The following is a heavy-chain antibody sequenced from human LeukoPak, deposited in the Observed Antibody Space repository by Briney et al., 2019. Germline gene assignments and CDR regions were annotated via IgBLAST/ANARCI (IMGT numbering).Heavy chain of an antibody. D-gene: IGHD6-13*01. Sequence: GASVKVSCKASGYSFTGYYIHWVRQAPGQGLEWMGWISAYNGNTNYAQKFQGRVTMTTDTSTSTAYMELRSLRSDDTAVYYCAREEGAPIAAANVWGLGTMVTVSS. CDR1: GYSFTGYY. CDR3: AREEGAPIAAANV. V-gene: IGHV1-18*04. J-gene: IGHJ3*01. CDR2: ISAYNGNT.